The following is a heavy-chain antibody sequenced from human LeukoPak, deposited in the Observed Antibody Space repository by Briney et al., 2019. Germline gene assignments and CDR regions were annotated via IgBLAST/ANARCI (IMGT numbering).Heavy chain of an antibody. D-gene: IGHD2-15*01. CDR1: GFTFSSYA. J-gene: IGHJ5*02. Sequence: GGSLRLSCAASGFTFSSYAMSWVRQAPGKGLEWVSAISGRGGSTYYADSVKGRFTISRDNSKNTLYLQMNSLRAEDTAVYYCAKDTNYYFSGGSCYVNWCNPGGQGTLVTVSS. V-gene: IGHV3-23*01. CDR3: AKDTNYYFSGGSCYVNWCNP. CDR2: ISGRGGST.